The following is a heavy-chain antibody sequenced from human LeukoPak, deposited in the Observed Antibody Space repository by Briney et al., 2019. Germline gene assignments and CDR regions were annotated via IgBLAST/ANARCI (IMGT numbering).Heavy chain of an antibody. CDR2: IYYSGST. CDR3: ARGGATREFVIDY. D-gene: IGHD1-26*01. V-gene: IGHV4-59*01. CDR1: GGSISSYY. Sequence: SETLSLTCTVSGGSISSYYWSWIRQPPGKGLEWIGYIYYSGSTNYNPSLKSRVTISVDTSKNQFSLKLSSVTAADTAVYYCARGGATREFVIDYWGQGTLVTVSS. J-gene: IGHJ4*02.